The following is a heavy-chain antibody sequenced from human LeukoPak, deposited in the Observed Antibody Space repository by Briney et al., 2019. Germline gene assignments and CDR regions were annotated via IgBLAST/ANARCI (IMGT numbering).Heavy chain of an antibody. V-gene: IGHV3-74*01. J-gene: IGHJ6*03. Sequence: GGSLRFSCAASGFTFSSHWMHWVRQAPGKGLVWISRINSDGSRTTYADSVEGRFTTSRDNAKNTLYLQMNSLRAEDTAVYYCARVKGLSYYYYYYMDVWGKGTTVTVSS. CDR3: ARVKGLSYYYYYYMDV. CDR2: INSDGSRT. CDR1: GFTFSSHW.